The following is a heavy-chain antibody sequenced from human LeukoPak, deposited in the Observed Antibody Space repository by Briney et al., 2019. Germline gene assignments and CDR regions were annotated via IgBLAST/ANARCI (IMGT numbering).Heavy chain of an antibody. D-gene: IGHD6-19*01. J-gene: IGHJ4*02. CDR1: GFTFSSYG. Sequence: GGSLRLSCAASGFTFSSYGMHWVRQAPGKGLEWVAFIRYDGSNKYYADSVKGRITISRDNSNNTLYLQMNSLRAEDTAVYYCAKGEGASSGQDSWGQGTLVTVSS. CDR3: AKGEGASSGQDS. CDR2: IRYDGSNK. V-gene: IGHV3-30*02.